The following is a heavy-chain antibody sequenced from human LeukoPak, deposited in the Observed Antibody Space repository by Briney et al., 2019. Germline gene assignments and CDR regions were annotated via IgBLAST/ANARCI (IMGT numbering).Heavy chain of an antibody. Sequence: SVEVSCKASVGTFISYAISWVRQAPGQGLECMGRIIPIFGIANYARKFQGRVTITADKSTSTAYMELSSLRSEDTAVYYCAHIGVGDYDYGMDVWGQGTTVTVSS. CDR1: VGTFISYA. CDR3: AHIGVGDYDYGMDV. CDR2: IIPIFGIA. J-gene: IGHJ6*02. D-gene: IGHD2-2*01. V-gene: IGHV1-69*04.